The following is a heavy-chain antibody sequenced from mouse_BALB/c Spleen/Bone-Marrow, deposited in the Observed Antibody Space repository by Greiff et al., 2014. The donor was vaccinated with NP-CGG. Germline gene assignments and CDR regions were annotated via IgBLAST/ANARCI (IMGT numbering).Heavy chain of an antibody. Sequence: QVQLQQSGTELVRPGTSVKISCKASGYAFTNYWLGWVKQRPGHGLVWIGDIYPGSGNTYYNEKFKGKATLTADKSSSTAYMQLSGLTSEDSAVYFCTRRRSLDYWGQGTTLTVSS. CDR3: TRRRSLDY. J-gene: IGHJ2*01. CDR2: IYPGSGNT. V-gene: IGHV1-63*01. CDR1: GYAFTNYW.